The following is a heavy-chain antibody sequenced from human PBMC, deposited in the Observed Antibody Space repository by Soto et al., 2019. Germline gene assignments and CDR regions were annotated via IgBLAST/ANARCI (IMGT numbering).Heavy chain of an antibody. Sequence: QVQLQESGPGLVKPSGTLSLTCAVSGVSIGSHDWWTWVRQPPGKGLEWIGESHQSGNTNYNSSLESRVPISLDKSKNHFSLQLSSVTVADTAVYYWATRDTGRVYWGQGTLVTVSS. CDR3: ATRDTGRVY. CDR2: SHQSGNT. V-gene: IGHV4-4*02. CDR1: GVSIGSHDW. J-gene: IGHJ4*02. D-gene: IGHD5-18*01.